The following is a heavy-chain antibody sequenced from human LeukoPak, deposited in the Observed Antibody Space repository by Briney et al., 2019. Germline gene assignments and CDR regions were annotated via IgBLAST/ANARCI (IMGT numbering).Heavy chain of an antibody. CDR1: GGTFSSYA. Sequence: SVKVSCKASGGTFSSYAISWVRQAPGQGLEWMGGIIPIFGTANYAQKFQGRVTITADESTSTAYMELSSLRSEDAAVYYCARDLTMTENYFDYWGQGTLVTVPS. CDR3: ARDLTMTENYFDY. V-gene: IGHV1-69*01. CDR2: IIPIFGTA. D-gene: IGHD3-22*01. J-gene: IGHJ4*02.